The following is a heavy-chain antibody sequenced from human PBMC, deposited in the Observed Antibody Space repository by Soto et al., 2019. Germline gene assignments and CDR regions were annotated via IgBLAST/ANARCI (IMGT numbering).Heavy chain of an antibody. Sequence: SETLSLTCTVSGGSIGSSSYYWGWIRQSPGKGLEWIGSIYYSGSTYYNPSLKSRVTISVDTSKNQFSLKLSSVTAADTAVYYCARAVEVYGDYNYGMDVWGQGTTVT. D-gene: IGHD4-17*01. CDR3: ARAVEVYGDYNYGMDV. V-gene: IGHV4-39*01. J-gene: IGHJ6*02. CDR2: IYYSGST. CDR1: GGSIGSSSYY.